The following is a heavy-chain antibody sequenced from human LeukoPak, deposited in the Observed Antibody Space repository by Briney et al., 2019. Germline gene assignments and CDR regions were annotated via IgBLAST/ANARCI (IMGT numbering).Heavy chain of an antibody. D-gene: IGHD4-11*01. CDR3: ARDPPSVTLYFFDY. V-gene: IGHV1-2*02. CDR1: GYTFRGNY. J-gene: IGHJ4*02. Sequence: ASVKISCKASGYTFRGNYIHWLRHAPGQGLEWMGWIDANNGETKSAQKFQGRVTMSRDTSISTAYMDLSSLSPDDTAVYYCARDPPSVTLYFFDYWGQGTLVTVSS. CDR2: IDANNGET.